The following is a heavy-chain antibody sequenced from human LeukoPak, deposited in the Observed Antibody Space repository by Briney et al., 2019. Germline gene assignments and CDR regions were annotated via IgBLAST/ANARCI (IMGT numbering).Heavy chain of an antibody. CDR3: ARGGGRHDFNSDY. J-gene: IGHJ4*02. V-gene: IGHV3-7*01. Sequence: GGAQRLSCAASGYTFSRYWMSWGRQGPGKGGGGVANIKEDGGEKYYVDSVKGGFTISREKAKNRVYVKMNSLRADDTSVYYCARGGGRHDFNSDYWGRGTLVTVSS. CDR2: IKEDGGEK. CDR1: GYTFSRYW. D-gene: IGHD5-24*01.